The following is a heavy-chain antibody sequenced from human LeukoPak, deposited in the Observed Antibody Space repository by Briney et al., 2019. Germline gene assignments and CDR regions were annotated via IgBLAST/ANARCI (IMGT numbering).Heavy chain of an antibody. D-gene: IGHD1-26*01. V-gene: IGHV3-23*01. Sequence: GGTLRLSCAASGFTFSSYGMSWVRQAPGKGLEWVSAISGSGDSTYYADSVKGRFTISRDNSKNTLYLQMNSLRAEDTAVYYCAKGVSGSYAYFDYWGQGTLVTVSS. CDR2: ISGSGDST. J-gene: IGHJ4*02. CDR1: GFTFSSYG. CDR3: AKGVSGSYAYFDY.